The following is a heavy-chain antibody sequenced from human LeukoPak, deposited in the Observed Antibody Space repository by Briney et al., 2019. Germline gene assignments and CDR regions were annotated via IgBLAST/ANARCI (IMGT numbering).Heavy chain of an antibody. D-gene: IGHD3-3*01. CDR1: GGTFSSYA. Sequence: SVKVSCKASGGTFSSYAISWVRQAPGQGLEWMGRIIPILGIANYAQKFQGRVTITADESTSTAYMELSSLRSEDTAVYYCARGTGLRFLEWLFHMDVWGKGTTVTVSS. CDR3: ARGTGLRFLEWLFHMDV. J-gene: IGHJ6*03. CDR2: IIPILGIA. V-gene: IGHV1-69*04.